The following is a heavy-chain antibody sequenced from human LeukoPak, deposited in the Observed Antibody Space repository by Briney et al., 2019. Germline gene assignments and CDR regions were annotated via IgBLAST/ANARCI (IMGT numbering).Heavy chain of an antibody. J-gene: IGHJ3*02. CDR3: ARPSTDYVWGSYRTGAFDI. D-gene: IGHD3-16*02. CDR1: GGSISSSSYY. Sequence: KPSETLSLTCTVSGGSISSSSYYWGWVRQPPGKGLEWIGSIYDSGSTYYNPSLKSRVTISVDTSKNQFSLKLSSVTAADTAVYYCARPSTDYVWGSYRTGAFDIWGQGTMVTVSS. CDR2: IYDSGST. V-gene: IGHV4-39*01.